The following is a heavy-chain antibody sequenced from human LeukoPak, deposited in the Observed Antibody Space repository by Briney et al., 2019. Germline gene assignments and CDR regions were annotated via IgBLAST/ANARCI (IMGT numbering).Heavy chain of an antibody. CDR1: GFTLSSYS. D-gene: IGHD3-22*01. CDR2: IRSSSSTI. CDR3: APKMYYYDSSAYYPFDY. Sequence: GGSLRLSCTASGFTLSSYSMNWVRQTPGKGLEWVSYIRSSSSTIHYADSVKGRFTISRDNAKNSLYLEMNSLRAEDTAVYYCAPKMYYYDSSAYYPFDYWGQGTLVTVSS. J-gene: IGHJ4*02. V-gene: IGHV3-48*01.